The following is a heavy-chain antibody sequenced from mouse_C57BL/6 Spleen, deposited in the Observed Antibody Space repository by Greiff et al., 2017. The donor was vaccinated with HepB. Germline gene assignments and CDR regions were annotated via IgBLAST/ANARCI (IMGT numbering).Heavy chain of an antibody. V-gene: IGHV1-64*01. CDR3: ARGGSSAVVAREGYFDY. CDR1: GYTFTSYW. J-gene: IGHJ2*01. D-gene: IGHD1-1*01. CDR2: IHPNSGST. Sequence: VQLQQPGAELVKPGASVKLSCKASGYTFTSYWMHWVKQRPGQGLEWIGMIHPNSGSTNYNEKFKSKATLTVDKSSSTAYMQLSSLTSEDSAVYYGARGGSSAVVAREGYFDYWGQGTTLTVSS.